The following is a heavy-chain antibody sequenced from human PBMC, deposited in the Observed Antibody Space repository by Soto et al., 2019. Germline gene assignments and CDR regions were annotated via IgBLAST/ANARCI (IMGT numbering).Heavy chain of an antibody. CDR2: INAGNGNT. J-gene: IGHJ4*02. CDR3: ARSVVVPTAPDY. D-gene: IGHD2-2*01. V-gene: IGHV1-3*01. CDR1: GYTFTSYA. Sequence: QVQLVQSGAEVKKPGASVKVSCKASGYTFTSYAMHWVRQAPGQRLEWMGWINAGNGNTKYSQKFQGRVTITRDTSASTAYMELSSLRSEDTGVYYCARSVVVPTAPDYWGQGTLVTVSS.